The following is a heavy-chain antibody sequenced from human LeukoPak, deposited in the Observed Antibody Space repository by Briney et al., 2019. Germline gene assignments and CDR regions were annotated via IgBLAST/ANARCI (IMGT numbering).Heavy chain of an antibody. D-gene: IGHD5-12*01. V-gene: IGHV4-39*01. CDR1: GGSISSSSYY. J-gene: IGHJ5*02. CDR2: IYYSGST. CDR3: ARQYSGYLRNWFDP. Sequence: KSSETLSLTCTVSGGSISSSSYYWGWIRQPPGKGLEWIGSIYYSGSTYYNPSLKSRVTISVDTSKNQFSLKLSSVTAADTAVYYCARQYSGYLRNWFDPWGQGTLVTVSS.